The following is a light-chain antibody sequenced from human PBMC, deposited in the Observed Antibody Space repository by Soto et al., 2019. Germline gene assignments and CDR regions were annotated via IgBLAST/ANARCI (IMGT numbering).Light chain of an antibody. CDR2: GAS. J-gene: IGKJ1*01. Sequence: EIVMTQSPSTLSVSPGERATISCRASQSVTTNLAWYQQKPGQAPRILIYGASTRATGIPAWFSGSGSGTDFTLTISSLQSEDFAVYYCHQYYNWPPWTFGQGTKVEIK. CDR3: HQYYNWPPWT. V-gene: IGKV3-15*01. CDR1: QSVTTN.